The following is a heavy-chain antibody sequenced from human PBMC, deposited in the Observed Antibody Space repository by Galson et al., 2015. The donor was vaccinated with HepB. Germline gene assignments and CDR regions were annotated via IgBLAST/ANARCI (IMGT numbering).Heavy chain of an antibody. CDR3: ASGAGVEMVYYFDY. CDR2: IYSGGST. CDR1: GFTVSSNY. V-gene: IGHV3-53*01. J-gene: IGHJ4*02. Sequence: SLRLSCAASGFTVSSNYMSWVRQAPGKGLEWVSVIYSGGSTYYADSVKGRFTISRDNSKNTLYLQMNSLRAEDTAVYYCASGAGVEMVYYFDYWGQGTLVTVSS. D-gene: IGHD5-24*01.